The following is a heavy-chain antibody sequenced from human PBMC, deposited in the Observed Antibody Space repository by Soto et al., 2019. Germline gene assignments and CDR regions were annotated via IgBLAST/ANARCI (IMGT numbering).Heavy chain of an antibody. Sequence: QVQLVQSGGEVKKSGASVKVSCKASGYTFTNYGISWVRQAPGQGLEWMGWINVYNGNTKYAQKVQGRVTMTTDTSTSTANMELRSRSSDETAWYYCVRGVGSGSYYNQYTGFAPWGQGTLFPVPS. CDR1: GYTFTNYG. D-gene: IGHD3-10*01. CDR2: INVYNGNT. CDR3: VRGVGSGSYYNQYTGFAP. V-gene: IGHV1-18*01. J-gene: IGHJ5*02.